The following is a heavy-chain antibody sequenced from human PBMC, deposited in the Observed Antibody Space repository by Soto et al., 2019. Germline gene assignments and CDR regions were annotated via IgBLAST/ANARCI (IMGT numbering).Heavy chain of an antibody. CDR2: IIPFHGVT. V-gene: IGHV1-69*08. CDR3: TRDWEITVSTWSFGGF. Sequence: QVQLVQSGAEVKKPGSSVKVSCKASGGTFSPYTINWVRQAPGQGLEWMGRIIPFHGVTNYAQKFQARVTIIADKSTSTAYMELSGLRFDDTAMYYCTRDWEITVSTWSFGGFWGRGTLVTVSS. CDR1: GGTFSPYT. J-gene: IGHJ4*02. D-gene: IGHD3-10*01.